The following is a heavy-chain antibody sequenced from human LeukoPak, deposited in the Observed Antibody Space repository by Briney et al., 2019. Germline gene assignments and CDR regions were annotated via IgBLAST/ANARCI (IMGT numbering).Heavy chain of an antibody. Sequence: GGSLRLSCAASGFTFSSYTMNWVRQAPGKGLEWVSSISSSSSYIYHADSVKGRFTFSRDNAKNSLYLQMNSLRAEDTAVYYCTRDPRHFDSCGQGTLVTVSS. J-gene: IGHJ5*01. CDR1: GFTFSSYT. D-gene: IGHD6-6*01. CDR2: ISSSSSYI. V-gene: IGHV3-21*01. CDR3: TRDPRHFDS.